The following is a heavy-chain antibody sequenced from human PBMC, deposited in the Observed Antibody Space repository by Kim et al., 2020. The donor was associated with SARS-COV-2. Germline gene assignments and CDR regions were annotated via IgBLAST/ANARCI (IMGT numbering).Heavy chain of an antibody. CDR3: ARGYSGYVSHPTDY. Sequence: GGSLRLSCAASGFTFSSYSMNWVRQAPGQGLEWVSSISSSSSYIYYADSVKGRFTISRDNAKNSLYLQMNSLRAEDTAVYYCARGYSGYVSHPTDYWGQGTLVTVSS. CDR2: ISSSSSYI. V-gene: IGHV3-21*04. D-gene: IGHD5-12*01. CDR1: GFTFSSYS. J-gene: IGHJ4*02.